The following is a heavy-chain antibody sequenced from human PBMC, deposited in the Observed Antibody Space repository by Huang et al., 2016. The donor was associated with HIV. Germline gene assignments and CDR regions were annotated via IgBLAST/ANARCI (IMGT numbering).Heavy chain of an antibody. CDR1: GFTFHDHA. CDR3: AKGGNWNWGAAPFDY. CDR2: SSWNSGSI. V-gene: IGHV3-9*01. Sequence: EVQLVESGGIRVQPGRSLRVSCAASGFTFHDHAMHWGRQAPGKGLEWVSGSSWNSGSIGYADSVKGRFTISRDNAKNSLYLQMNRLRAEDTALYYCAKGGNWNWGAAPFDYWGQGTLVTVSS. J-gene: IGHJ4*02. D-gene: IGHD1-7*01.